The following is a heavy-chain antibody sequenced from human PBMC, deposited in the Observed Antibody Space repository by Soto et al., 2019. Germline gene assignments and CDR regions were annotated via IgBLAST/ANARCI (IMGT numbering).Heavy chain of an antibody. CDR3: ACLNRLRNDAFDI. Sequence: QVQLQESGSGLVKPSETLSLTCAVSGGSISSDYYSWSWIRQPPGKDLEWIGYIYHGGSTYYNPSLRSRVTMSVDTSKNHFSLSLASVTAADTAVPSCACLNRLRNDAFDIWGQGTLVAFSS. V-gene: IGHV4-30-2*01. CDR1: GGSISSDYYS. CDR2: IYHGGST. J-gene: IGHJ3*02. D-gene: IGHD3-16*01.